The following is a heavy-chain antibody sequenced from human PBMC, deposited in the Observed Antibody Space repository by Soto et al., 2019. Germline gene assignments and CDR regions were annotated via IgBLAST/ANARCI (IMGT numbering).Heavy chain of an antibody. J-gene: IGHJ5*02. CDR2: INAGNGNT. D-gene: IGHD6-19*01. CDR3: ARAFSPPVAAPYNWFDP. V-gene: IGHV1-3*01. CDR1: GYTFTSYA. Sequence: GASVKVSCKASGYTFTSYAMHWVRQAPGQRLEWMGWINAGNGNTKYSQKFQGRVTITRDTSASTAYMELSSLRSEDTAVYYCARAFSPPVAAPYNWFDPWGQGTLVTVSS.